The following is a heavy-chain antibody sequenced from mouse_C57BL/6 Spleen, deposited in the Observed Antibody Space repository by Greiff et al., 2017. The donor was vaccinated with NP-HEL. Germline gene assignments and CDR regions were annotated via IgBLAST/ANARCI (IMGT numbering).Heavy chain of an antibody. CDR2: ISDGGSYT. J-gene: IGHJ1*03. CDR1: GFTFSSYA. V-gene: IGHV5-4*01. CDR3: ARDGGTSGYFDV. D-gene: IGHD1-1*02. Sequence: EVNVVESGGGLVKPGGSLKLSCAASGFTFSSYAMSWVRQTPEKRLEWVATISDGGSYTYYPDNVKGRFTISRDNAKNNLYLQMSHLKSEDTAMYYCARDGGTSGYFDVWGTGTTVTVSS.